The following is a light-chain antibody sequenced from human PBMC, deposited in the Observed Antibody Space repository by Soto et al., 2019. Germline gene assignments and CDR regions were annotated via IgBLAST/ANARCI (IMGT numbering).Light chain of an antibody. CDR2: DAS. CDR1: QSISSW. CDR3: QQYNSYSLT. Sequence: DIQMTQSPSTLSASVGDRVTITCRASQSISSWLAWYQQKPGKAPKLLIYDASSLESGVPSRFSGSGSGTEFTLTISRLQPCDFTTYYCQQYNSYSLTFGQGTKVEIK. J-gene: IGKJ1*01. V-gene: IGKV1-5*01.